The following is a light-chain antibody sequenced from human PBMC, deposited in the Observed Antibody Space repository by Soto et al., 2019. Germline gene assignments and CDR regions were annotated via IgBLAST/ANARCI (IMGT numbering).Light chain of an antibody. J-gene: IGKJ1*01. Sequence: DIQMTQSPSSLSASIGDRVTITCQASQRIATWLAWYQHQPGSAPKLLIYGASTLQSGVPSRFSGSGSGAEFTLTIDNLQPEDFATYYCQQYHLYWTCGPGTKVDIK. CDR2: GAS. CDR3: QQYHLYWT. V-gene: IGKV1-5*01. CDR1: QRIATW.